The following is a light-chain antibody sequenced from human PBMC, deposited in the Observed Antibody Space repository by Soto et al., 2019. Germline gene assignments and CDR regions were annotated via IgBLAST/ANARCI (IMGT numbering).Light chain of an antibody. J-gene: IGKJ3*01. CDR2: AAS. Sequence: DIQMTQSPSSLSASIGGRVTITCRASQSISIYLNWYQQKPGKAPKLLIFAASNLQSGVPSRFSGSGSGTDFTLTISSLQPEDFATYYCQESYNTLTFTLGPGTKVDIK. CDR1: QSISIY. CDR3: QESYNTLTFT. V-gene: IGKV1-39*01.